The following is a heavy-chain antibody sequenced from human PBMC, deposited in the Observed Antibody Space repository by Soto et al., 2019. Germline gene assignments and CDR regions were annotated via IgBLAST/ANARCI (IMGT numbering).Heavy chain of an antibody. J-gene: IGHJ6*02. Sequence: SVKVSCKASGGTFSSYAISWVRQAPGQGLEWMGGIIPIFGTANYAQKFQGRVTITADESTSTAYMELSSLRSEDTTVYYCARALDGGGYCGGDCYIYYGMDVWGQGTTVTV. CDR1: GGTFSSYA. CDR2: IIPIFGTA. V-gene: IGHV1-69*13. D-gene: IGHD2-21*02. CDR3: ARALDGGGYCGGDCYIYYGMDV.